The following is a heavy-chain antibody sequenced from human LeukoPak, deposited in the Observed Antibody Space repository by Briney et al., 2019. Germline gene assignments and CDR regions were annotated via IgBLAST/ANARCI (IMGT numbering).Heavy chain of an antibody. Sequence: GGSLRLSCAASGFTFGNSAMTWVRQAPGKGLEYVSSITGSGGGTFYADSVKGRFTIPRDNSKNTLSLQMNSLRVDDTAVYYCAKEGAGSGRHWDYWGQGTLVTVSS. V-gene: IGHV3-23*01. CDR2: ITGSGGGT. D-gene: IGHD6-19*01. CDR1: GFTFGNSA. J-gene: IGHJ4*02. CDR3: AKEGAGSGRHWDY.